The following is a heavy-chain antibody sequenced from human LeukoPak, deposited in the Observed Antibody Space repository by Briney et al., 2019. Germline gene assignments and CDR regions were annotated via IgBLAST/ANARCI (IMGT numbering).Heavy chain of an antibody. J-gene: IGHJ4*02. CDR2: IKQDGSER. D-gene: IGHD5-18*01. V-gene: IGHV3-7*01. CDR3: ARDAVDTAMVGYSDY. Sequence: PGGSLRLSCVASGFTFSIYWMSWVRRAPGKGLEWVANIKQDGSERNYVDSVKGRFTISRDNAKNSLYLQMNSLGAEDTAVYYCARDAVDTAMVGYSDYWGQGTLVTVSS. CDR1: GFTFSIYW.